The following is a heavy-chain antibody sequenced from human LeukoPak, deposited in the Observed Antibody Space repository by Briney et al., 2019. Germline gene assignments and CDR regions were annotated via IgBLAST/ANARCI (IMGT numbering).Heavy chain of an antibody. CDR2: IKQDGSEK. J-gene: IGHJ4*02. CDR3: ARDLSSHYGSGTYRGCNY. V-gene: IGHV3-7*01. CDR1: GFTFSSYW. D-gene: IGHD3-10*01. Sequence: GGSLRLSCAASGFTFSSYWMSWVRQAPGKGLEWVANIKQDGSEKNYVDSVKGRFTISRDNAKNSLYLQMNSLRAEDTAVYYCARDLSSHYGSGTYRGCNYWGQGTLVTVSS.